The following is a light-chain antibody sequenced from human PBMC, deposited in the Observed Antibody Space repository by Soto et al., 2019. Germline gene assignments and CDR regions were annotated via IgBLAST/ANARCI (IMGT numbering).Light chain of an antibody. CDR2: DAS. V-gene: IGKV1-5*01. CDR1: QSISRW. J-gene: IGKJ5*01. CDR3: QQYNTYST. Sequence: DIQMTQSPSTLSASVGDRVTITCRASQSISRWLAWYQQKPGKAPQALIYDASGLKSGVPSRFSGNGSGTEFTLTISSLRPDDFATYYCQQYNTYSTFGQGTRLEIK.